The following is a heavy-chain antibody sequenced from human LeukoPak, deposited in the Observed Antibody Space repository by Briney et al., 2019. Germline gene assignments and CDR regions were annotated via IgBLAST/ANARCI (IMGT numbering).Heavy chain of an antibody. V-gene: IGHV4-4*07. J-gene: IGHJ4*02. D-gene: IGHD3-10*01. CDR3: AREGFGWFGPHDY. CDR1: GGSVSSYF. Sequence: SETLPLTCTVSGGSVSSYFWSWIRQPAGKGLEWIGRIYTSGSTNYNPSLKSRVTMSVDTSKNQFPLKLSSVTAADTAVYYCAREGFGWFGPHDYWGQGTLVTVSS. CDR2: IYTSGST.